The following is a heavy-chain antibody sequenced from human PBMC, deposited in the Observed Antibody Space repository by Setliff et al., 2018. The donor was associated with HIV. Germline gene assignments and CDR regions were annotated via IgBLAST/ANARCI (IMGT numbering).Heavy chain of an antibody. Sequence: GGSLRLSCAASGFTFSNAWMSWVRQAPGMGPEWVANMKGDGTETSYADSVRGRFTISRDNAKDSAYLQMNSLRAEDTAVYYCARDQRPFGFNFWGQGTMVTVSS. CDR1: GFTFSNAW. J-gene: IGHJ3*01. V-gene: IGHV3-7*03. D-gene: IGHD3-10*01. CDR3: ARDQRPFGFNF. CDR2: MKGDGTET.